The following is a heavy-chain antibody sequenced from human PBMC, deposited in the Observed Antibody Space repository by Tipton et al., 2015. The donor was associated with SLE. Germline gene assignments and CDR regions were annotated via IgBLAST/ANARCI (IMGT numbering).Heavy chain of an antibody. CDR1: GASISTHY. CDR3: ARDSAVNFWYFDL. V-gene: IGHV4-59*11. CDR2: ISYTGNT. Sequence: TLSLTCTVSGASISTHYWSWNRQPPGKGLEWIGYISYTGNTNFNPSLKSRVTMSVATSKNQFSLRLTSVTAADTAMYYCARDSAVNFWYFDLWGRGTLVTVSS. J-gene: IGHJ2*01.